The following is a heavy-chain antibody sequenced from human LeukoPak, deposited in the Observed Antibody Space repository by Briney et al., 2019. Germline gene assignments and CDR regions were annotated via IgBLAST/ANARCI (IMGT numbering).Heavy chain of an antibody. CDR1: GGSISSYY. J-gene: IGHJ2*01. Sequence: SQTLSLTCTVSGGSISSYYWSWIRQPPGKGLEWIGYIYYSGSTNYNPSLKSRVTISVDTSKNQFSLKLSSVTAADTAVYYCARDDYGGNSPSWYFDLWGRGTLVTVSS. CDR3: ARDDYGGNSPSWYFDL. D-gene: IGHD4-23*01. V-gene: IGHV4-59*12. CDR2: IYYSGST.